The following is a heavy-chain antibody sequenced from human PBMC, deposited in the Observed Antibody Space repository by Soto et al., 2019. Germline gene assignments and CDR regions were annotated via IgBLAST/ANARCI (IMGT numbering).Heavy chain of an antibody. V-gene: IGHV1-69*02. CDR2: IIPMVGMA. D-gene: IGHD3-10*01. J-gene: IGHJ4*02. CDR3: ATSYGSGSRPFDN. Sequence: QVQLVQSGAEVKKPGSSVKVSCKTSGDTFNFYTIHWVRQAPGQGLEWLGRIIPMVGMANYAQRFQGRVTMMADKXTSTAYMQLTGLRSEDSAGYYCATSYGSGSRPFDNWGQGTLVSVSS. CDR1: GDTFNFYT.